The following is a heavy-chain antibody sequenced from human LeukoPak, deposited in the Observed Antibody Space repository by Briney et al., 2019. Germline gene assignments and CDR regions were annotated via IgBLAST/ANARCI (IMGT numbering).Heavy chain of an antibody. CDR2: IIPIFGTA. CDR3: ATSPELYGDYGTDAFDI. Sequence: ASVKVSCKASGYTLTNYGISWVRQAPGQGLEWMGGIIPIFGTANYAQKFQGRVTITADKSTSTAYMELSSLRSEDTAVYYCATSPELYGDYGTDAFDIWGQGTMVTVSS. J-gene: IGHJ3*02. D-gene: IGHD4-17*01. CDR1: GYTLTNYG. V-gene: IGHV1-69*06.